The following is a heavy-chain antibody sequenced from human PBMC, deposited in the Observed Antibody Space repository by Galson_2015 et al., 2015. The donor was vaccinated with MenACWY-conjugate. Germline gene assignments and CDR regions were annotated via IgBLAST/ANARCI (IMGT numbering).Heavy chain of an antibody. Sequence: SLRLSCAASGFTFSSYGMHWVRQAPGKGLEWVAFIRYDGSNKYYADSVKGRFTISRDNSKNTLYLQMNSLRAEDTAVYYCAPPVEMATEGAYWGQGTLVTVSS. J-gene: IGHJ4*02. CDR2: IRYDGSNK. D-gene: IGHD5-24*01. CDR1: GFTFSSYG. V-gene: IGHV3-30*02. CDR3: APPVEMATEGAY.